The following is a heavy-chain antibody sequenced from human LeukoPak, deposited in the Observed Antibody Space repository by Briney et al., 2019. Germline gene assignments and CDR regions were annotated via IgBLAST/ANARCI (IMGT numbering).Heavy chain of an antibody. Sequence: ASVKVSCKASGGTFSSYAISWVRQATGQGLEWMGWMNPNSGNTGYAQKFQGRVTMTRNTSISTAYMELSSLRSEDMAVYYCARAGGYCGRISCPYYFDYWGQGSLVAVSS. CDR2: MNPNSGNT. CDR3: ARAGGYCGRISCPYYFDY. CDR1: GGTFSSYA. D-gene: IGHD2-15*01. V-gene: IGHV1-8*02. J-gene: IGHJ4*02.